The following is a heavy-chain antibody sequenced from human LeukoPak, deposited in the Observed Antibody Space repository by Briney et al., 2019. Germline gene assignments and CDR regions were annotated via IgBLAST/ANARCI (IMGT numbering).Heavy chain of an antibody. CDR1: GGSLSSGSYY. J-gene: IGHJ4*02. V-gene: IGHV4-61*02. D-gene: IGHD3-3*01. Sequence: SQTLSLTCTVSGGSLSSGSYYWSWIRQPAGKGLEWIGRIYTSGSTNYNPSLKSRVTISVDTSKSQFSLKLSSVTAADTAVYYCARGYYDFWSAVGFDYWGQGTLVTVSS. CDR3: ARGYYDFWSAVGFDY. CDR2: IYTSGST.